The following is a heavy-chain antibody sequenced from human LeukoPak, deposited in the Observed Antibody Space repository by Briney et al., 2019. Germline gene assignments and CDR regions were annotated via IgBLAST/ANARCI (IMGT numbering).Heavy chain of an antibody. CDR1: GFTYSIYE. CDR3: VREGMDNDFDY. V-gene: IGHV3-48*03. J-gene: IGHJ4*02. Sequence: QPGGSLRPSCAASGFTYSIYEMNWVRQAPGKGLEWVSYISSSGRSIYYADSVKGRFTISRDNAKNSLYLQMNSLRAEDTAVYYCVREGMDNDFDYWGQGILVTVSS. D-gene: IGHD6-13*01. CDR2: ISSSGRSI.